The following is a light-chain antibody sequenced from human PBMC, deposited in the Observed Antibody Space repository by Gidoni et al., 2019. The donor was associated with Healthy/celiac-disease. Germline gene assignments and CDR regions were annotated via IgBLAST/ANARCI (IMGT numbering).Light chain of an antibody. CDR2: AAS. CDR1: QSISSY. Sequence: IQMTQSPSSLSASVGDRVTITCRASQSISSYLNWYQQQPGKAPNLLSYAASSLQSGVPSRFSGSGSETDFTLTSSSLQPEDFATYYCQQSYSTLITFGQGTRLEIK. J-gene: IGKJ5*01. CDR3: QQSYSTLIT. V-gene: IGKV1-39*01.